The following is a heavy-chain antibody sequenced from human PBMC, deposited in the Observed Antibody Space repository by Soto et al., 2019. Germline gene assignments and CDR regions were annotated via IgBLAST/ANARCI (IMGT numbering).Heavy chain of an antibody. CDR1: GYTFTGYY. V-gene: IGHV1-2*02. CDR2: INPNSGGT. Sequence: ASVKVSCKASGYTFTGYYMHWVRQAPGQGLEWVGWINPNSGGTNYAQKFQGRVTMTRDTSISTAYMELSRLRSDDTAVYYCAREVVPAAMINWFDPWGQGTLVTVSS. J-gene: IGHJ5*02. CDR3: AREVVPAAMINWFDP. D-gene: IGHD2-2*01.